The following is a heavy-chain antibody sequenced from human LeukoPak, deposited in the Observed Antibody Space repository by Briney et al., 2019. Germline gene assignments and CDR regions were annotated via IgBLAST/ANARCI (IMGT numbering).Heavy chain of an antibody. Sequence: SETLSLTCTVSGGSISSYYWSWIRQPPGEGLEWIGYIYYSGSTNYNPSLKSRVTISVDTSKNQFSLKLSSVTAADTAVYYCARDMAPRATTYHYYYGMDVWGQGTTVTVSS. CDR1: GGSISSYY. V-gene: IGHV4-59*01. CDR3: ARDMAPRATTYHYYYGMDV. D-gene: IGHD5-12*01. CDR2: IYYSGST. J-gene: IGHJ6*02.